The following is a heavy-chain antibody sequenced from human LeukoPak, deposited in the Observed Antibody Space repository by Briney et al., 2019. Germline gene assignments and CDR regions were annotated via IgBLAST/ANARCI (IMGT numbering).Heavy chain of an antibody. CDR2: INHSGST. J-gene: IGHJ5*02. D-gene: IGHD3-3*01. CDR3: ARGFWSGYYRNWFDP. V-gene: IGHV4-34*01. Sequence: SETLSLTCAVYGGSFSGYYWSWIRQPPGKGLEWIGEINHSGSTNYNPSLKSRVTISVDTSKNQFSLKLSSVTAADTAVYYCARGFWSGYYRNWFDPWGQGTLVTVSS. CDR1: GGSFSGYY.